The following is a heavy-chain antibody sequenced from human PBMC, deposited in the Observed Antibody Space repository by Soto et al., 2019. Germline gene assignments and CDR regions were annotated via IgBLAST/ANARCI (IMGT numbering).Heavy chain of an antibody. V-gene: IGHV4-34*01. Sequence: QVQLQQWGAGLLKPSETLSLTCAVYGGSFSGYYWTWIRQPPGTGLEWIGEINHSGSTNYNPSLKCRVTITVDSSKNQFSLKLTSVTAAVTAVYYWARDKTTGRFDYWGQGTLVTVSS. CDR2: INHSGST. CDR1: GGSFSGYY. J-gene: IGHJ4*02. D-gene: IGHD1-7*01. CDR3: ARDKTTGRFDY.